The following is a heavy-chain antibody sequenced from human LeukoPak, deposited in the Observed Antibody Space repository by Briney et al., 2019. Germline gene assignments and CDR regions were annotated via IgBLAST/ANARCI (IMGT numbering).Heavy chain of an antibody. Sequence: QPGGSLRLSCAASGFTFNIHEMNWVRLAPGKGLEWVSFISSSGSTIYYADSVKGRFTISRDNSKNTLYLQVSGLRAEDTAVYYCAKRDRPCSGDCSAPYYFDYWGQGTLVTVSS. D-gene: IGHD2-21*02. CDR1: GFTFNIHE. CDR3: AKRDRPCSGDCSAPYYFDY. V-gene: IGHV3-48*03. CDR2: ISSSGSTI. J-gene: IGHJ4*02.